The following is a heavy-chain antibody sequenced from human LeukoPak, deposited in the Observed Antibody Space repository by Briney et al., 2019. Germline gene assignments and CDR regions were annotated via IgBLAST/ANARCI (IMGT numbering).Heavy chain of an antibody. Sequence: GGSLRLSCAASGFTFSNYWMHWVRQAPGEGLVWVSRINQDGSSTNYADSVKGRFTISRDNAKNTLYLQMNSLRAADTAVYYCTRGSGSGSFSTNYAFDFWGQGTMVTVSS. V-gene: IGHV3-74*01. CDR1: GFTFSNYW. D-gene: IGHD1-26*01. J-gene: IGHJ3*01. CDR2: INQDGSST. CDR3: TRGSGSGSFSTNYAFDF.